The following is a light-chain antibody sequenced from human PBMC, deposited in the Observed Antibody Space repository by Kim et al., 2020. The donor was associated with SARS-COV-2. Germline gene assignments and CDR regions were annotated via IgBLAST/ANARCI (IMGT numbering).Light chain of an antibody. J-gene: IGKJ2*01. CDR3: LQYERFPHT. CDR2: DAS. CDR1: QDVRHY. Sequence: DIQMTQSPSSLSASVGDTVTIGCRASQDVRHYVAWLLQRPGEAPKSLIYDASTLQSGVPSKFGGSGSGTDFTLTINSLQTDDFGTYYCLQYERFPHTFGQGTKLEIK. V-gene: IGKV1-16*02.